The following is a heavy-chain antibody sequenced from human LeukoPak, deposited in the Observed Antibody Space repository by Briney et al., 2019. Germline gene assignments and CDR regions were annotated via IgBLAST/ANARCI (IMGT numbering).Heavy chain of an antibody. V-gene: IGHV4-59*01. Sequence: SETLSLTCTVSGGSISSFYWSWIRQPPGKGLEWIGYIYYSGNTNYNPSLKNRITISVDTSKNQFSLKLSSVTAADTAVYYCARGYSGSYGRFDYWGQGTLATVSS. D-gene: IGHD1-26*01. J-gene: IGHJ4*02. CDR1: GGSISSFY. CDR3: ARGYSGSYGRFDY. CDR2: IYYSGNT.